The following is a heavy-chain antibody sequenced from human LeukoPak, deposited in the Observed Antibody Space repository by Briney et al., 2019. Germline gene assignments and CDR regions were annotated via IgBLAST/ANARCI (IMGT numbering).Heavy chain of an antibody. J-gene: IGHJ4*02. CDR2: AFSDGRT. CDR3: ARGDFDY. Sequence: PGGSRRLSCAAFGFPVSPNNMSWARRAQGKGLEWVSIAFSDGRTFCADSVKGRFTISRDSSKNTVFLQMNSLRAEDTAVYYCARGDFDYWGQGTLVTVSS. CDR1: GFPVSPNN. V-gene: IGHV3-53*01.